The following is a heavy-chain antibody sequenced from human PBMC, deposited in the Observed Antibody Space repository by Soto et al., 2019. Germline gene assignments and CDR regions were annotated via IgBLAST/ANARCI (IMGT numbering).Heavy chain of an antibody. CDR3: ARGSSIAGLYYGMDV. Sequence: SETLSLTSTVSGGSISSGGYYWTWIRQHPGKGLEWIGYNYYSGITYYNLSLKSRVTISLDTSKNQFSLKLSSVTAADTAVYYCARGSSIAGLYYGMDVWGQGTTVT. J-gene: IGHJ6*02. CDR1: GGSISSGGYY. CDR2: NYYSGIT. D-gene: IGHD6-6*01. V-gene: IGHV4-31*03.